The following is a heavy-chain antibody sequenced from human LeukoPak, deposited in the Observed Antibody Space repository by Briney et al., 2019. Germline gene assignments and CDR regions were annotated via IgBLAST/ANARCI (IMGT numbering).Heavy chain of an antibody. J-gene: IGHJ5*02. D-gene: IGHD6-19*01. CDR2: INSDGSST. CDR1: GFTFSSYW. V-gene: IGHV3-74*01. CDR3: ARALAVAGTGGFDP. Sequence: GGSLRLSCAASGFTFSSYWMHWVRQAPGKGLVWVPRINSDGSSTSYADSVKGRFTISRDNAKNTLYLQMNSLRADDTAVYYCARALAVAGTGGFDPWGQGTLVTVSS.